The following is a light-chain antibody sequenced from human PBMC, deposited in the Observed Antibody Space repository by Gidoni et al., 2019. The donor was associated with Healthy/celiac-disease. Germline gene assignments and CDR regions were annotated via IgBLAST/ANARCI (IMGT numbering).Light chain of an antibody. CDR1: QSVLYSSNNKNY. CDR2: LAS. J-gene: IGKJ4*01. V-gene: IGKV4-1*01. CDR3: QQYYSTLALT. Sequence: DIVMTQSPDSLAVSLGERATINCTSSQSVLYSSNNKNYLAWYQQKPGQPPKLLIYLASTRESGVPDRFSGSGSGTDFTLTISSLQAEDVAVYFFQQYYSTLALTFGGGTKVEIK.